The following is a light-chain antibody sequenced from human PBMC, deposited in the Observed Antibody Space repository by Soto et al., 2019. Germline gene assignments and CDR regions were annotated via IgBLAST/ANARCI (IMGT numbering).Light chain of an antibody. CDR3: SSYAGSSNTRV. J-gene: IGLJ1*01. CDR1: SSDVGGYMY. V-gene: IGLV2-8*01. CDR2: EVT. Sequence: QSALTQPPSASGSPGQSVTLSCTGTSSDVGGYMYFSWYQQHPGKAPKLMVYEVTKRPAGVPDRFCGSESGTTASLNVSGLRAEDEAEYYCSSYAGSSNTRVFGTGTKLTVL.